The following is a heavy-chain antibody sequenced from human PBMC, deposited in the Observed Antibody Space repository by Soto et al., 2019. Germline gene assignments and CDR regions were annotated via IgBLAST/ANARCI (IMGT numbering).Heavy chain of an antibody. CDR2: INHSGST. V-gene: IGHV4-34*01. Sequence: TLSLTCAVYGGSFSGYYWSWIRQPPGKGLEWIGEINHSGSTNYNPSLKSRVTISVDTSKNQFSLKLSSVTAADTAVYYCARGTRGYCSGGSCYWVYWGQGTLVTVSS. J-gene: IGHJ4*02. CDR3: ARGTRGYCSGGSCYWVY. CDR1: GGSFSGYY. D-gene: IGHD2-15*01.